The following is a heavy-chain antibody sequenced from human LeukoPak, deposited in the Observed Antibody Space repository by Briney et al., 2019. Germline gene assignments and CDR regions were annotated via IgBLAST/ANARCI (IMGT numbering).Heavy chain of an antibody. CDR2: ISWNSGSI. D-gene: IGHD3-10*01. Sequence: PGGSLRLSCAASGFTFDDYAMHWVRQAPGKGLEWVSGISWNSGSIGYADSVKGRFTISRDNAKNSLYLQMNSLRAEDTAVYYCAKDRPRYYLGSNPYYFDYWGQGTLVTVSS. CDR3: AKDRPRYYLGSNPYYFDY. V-gene: IGHV3-9*01. J-gene: IGHJ4*02. CDR1: GFTFDDYA.